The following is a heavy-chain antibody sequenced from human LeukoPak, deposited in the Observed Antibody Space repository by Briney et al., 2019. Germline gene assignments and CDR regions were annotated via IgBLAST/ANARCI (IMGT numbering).Heavy chain of an antibody. V-gene: IGHV3-30*02. CDR3: ARRAGAYSHPYDY. J-gene: IGHJ4*02. D-gene: IGHD4/OR15-4a*01. CDR2: IRYDGTKK. Sequence: GGSLRLSCAASAFTFSNYGMHWVRRAPGKGLEWVTFIRYDGTKKYYADSVKGRFTISRDNSTNPTYLQMNSLRAEDTAVYYCARRAGAYSHPYDYWGQGTLVTVSS. CDR1: AFTFSNYG.